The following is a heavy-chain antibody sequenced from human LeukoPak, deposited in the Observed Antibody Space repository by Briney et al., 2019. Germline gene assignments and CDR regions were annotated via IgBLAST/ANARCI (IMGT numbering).Heavy chain of an antibody. Sequence: SETLTLSCTVSGGSISSYYRSWIRQPPGKGLEWVAYIYYSGSTNYNPSLKSRVTILVDTSKNQFSLKLSSVTVADTAVYYCARDRSLYYDFWSCTQADAFDIWGQRTMVTVSS. CDR2: IYYSGST. CDR3: ARDRSLYYDFWSCTQADAFDI. J-gene: IGHJ3*02. D-gene: IGHD3-3*01. V-gene: IGHV4-59*01. CDR1: GGSISSYY.